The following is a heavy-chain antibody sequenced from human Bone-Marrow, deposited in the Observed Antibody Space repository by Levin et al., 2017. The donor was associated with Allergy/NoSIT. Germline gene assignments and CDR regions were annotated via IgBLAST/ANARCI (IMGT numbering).Heavy chain of an antibody. Sequence: GGSLRLSCAASGFTFNTFWMSWVRQAPGKGLEWVANINEDASKEHYGDSVKGRFTVSRDNSKHSLYLQMNSLRAEDTAVYYCARDRYNSHKSGYTDYWGRGTLVTVSS. CDR2: INEDASKE. V-gene: IGHV3-7*03. J-gene: IGHJ4*02. CDR3: ARDRYNSHKSGYTDY. D-gene: IGHD1-1*01. CDR1: GFTFNTFW.